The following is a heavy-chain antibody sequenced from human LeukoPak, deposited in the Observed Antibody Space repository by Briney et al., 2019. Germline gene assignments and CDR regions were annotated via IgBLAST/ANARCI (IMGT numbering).Heavy chain of an antibody. CDR3: AKDLSFSTSVFDS. V-gene: IGHV3-30*18. J-gene: IGHJ4*02. CDR2: ITHDGSIE. CDR1: GFNFRSFA. Sequence: GRSLRLSCAASGFNFRSFAMHWVRQAPGKGPEWVAVITHDGSIEYYADSVKGRFSISRDNSKNTLSLEMNSLRAEDTAVYYCAKDLSFSTSVFDSWGQGTLVTVSS. D-gene: IGHD6-6*01.